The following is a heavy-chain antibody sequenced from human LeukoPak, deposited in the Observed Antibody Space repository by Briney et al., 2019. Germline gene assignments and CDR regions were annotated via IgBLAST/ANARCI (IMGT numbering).Heavy chain of an antibody. Sequence: PGGSLRLSCAASGFTFDDYAMHWVRQAPGKGLEWVSLISWDGGSTYYADSVKGRFTISRDNSKNSLYLQMNSLRAEDTALYYCAKDQGHCSSTSCLALDYWGQGTLVAVSS. CDR3: AKDQGHCSSTSCLALDY. V-gene: IGHV3-43D*03. CDR2: ISWDGGST. D-gene: IGHD2-2*01. CDR1: GFTFDDYA. J-gene: IGHJ4*02.